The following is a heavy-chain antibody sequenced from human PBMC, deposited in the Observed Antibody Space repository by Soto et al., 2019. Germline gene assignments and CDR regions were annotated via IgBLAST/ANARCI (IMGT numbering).Heavy chain of an antibody. CDR2: VSASGLNT. CDR1: GFTFSTYA. V-gene: IGHV3-23*01. D-gene: IGHD4-17*01. J-gene: IGHJ4*02. CDR3: ARDFDADSRTDFDY. Sequence: PGGSLRLSCAASGFTFSTYAMAWVRQAPGKGLEWVSGVSASGLNTDYADPVKGRFYISRDNSKNTVSLHMNSLRAEDTALYFCARDFDADSRTDFDYWGQGTLVTVSS.